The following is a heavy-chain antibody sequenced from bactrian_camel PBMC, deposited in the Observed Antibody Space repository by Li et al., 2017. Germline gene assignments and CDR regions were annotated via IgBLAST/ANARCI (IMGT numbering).Heavy chain of an antibody. J-gene: IGHJ6*01. D-gene: IGHD6*01. CDR2: IYGDGSNS. CDR1: GITFTTYY. CDR3: ATEYGGSWKRLKMPTAGFGY. Sequence: QVQLVESGGDEVQPGGSLRLSCVASGITFTTYYMSWVRQAPGKGLEWVSSIYGDGSNSYYADSVKGRFTISRDNAKNTVSLEMNSLESEDTALYLCATEYGGSWKRLKMPTAGFGYWGQGTQVTVS. V-gene: IGHV3-2*01.